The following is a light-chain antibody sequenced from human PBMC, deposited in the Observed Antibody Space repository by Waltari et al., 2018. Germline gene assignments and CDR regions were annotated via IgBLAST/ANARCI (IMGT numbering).Light chain of an antibody. V-gene: IGLV3-25*03. CDR1: ALPKQY. Sequence: YELTQSPSLSVSPGQTATITCSGDALPKQYAFWYQQKPGQAPVLMISKDTGRPSGIPERFSGSTSGTTVTLTISGVQPEDEADYYCQSADSSARFVVFGGGTKLTVL. CDR2: KDT. CDR3: QSADSSARFVV. J-gene: IGLJ2*01.